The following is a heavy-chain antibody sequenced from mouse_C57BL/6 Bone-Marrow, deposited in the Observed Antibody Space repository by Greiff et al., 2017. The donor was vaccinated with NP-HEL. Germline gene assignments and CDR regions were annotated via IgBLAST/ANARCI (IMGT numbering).Heavy chain of an antibody. V-gene: IGHV5-15*01. Sequence: EVKLVESGGGLVQPGGSLKLSCAASGFTFSDYGMAWVRQAPRQGPEWVAFISNLAYSIYYADTVTGRFTISSENAKNTLYLEMSSLRSEDTAMYYCARLSLTTVVAHWYFDVWGTGTTVTVSS. CDR2: ISNLAYSI. D-gene: IGHD1-1*01. CDR3: ARLSLTTVVAHWYFDV. CDR1: GFTFSDYG. J-gene: IGHJ1*03.